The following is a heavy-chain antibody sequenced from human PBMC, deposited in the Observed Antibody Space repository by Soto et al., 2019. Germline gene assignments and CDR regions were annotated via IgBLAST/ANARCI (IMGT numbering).Heavy chain of an antibody. D-gene: IGHD2-2*01. CDR2: IYYSGST. CDR3: AGLPYAHCSKTRCYLFCYGVDG. J-gene: IGHJ6*02. CDR1: GGSISSNY. V-gene: IGHV4-59*08. Sequence: SETLSLTCTVSGGSISSNYWSWIRQPPGKGLEWIGYIYYSGSTNYNPSLKSRVTISVDTSKNRCSLKPSSVTAADTAVYYCAGLPYAHCSKTRCYLFCYGVDGWGAGTTVT.